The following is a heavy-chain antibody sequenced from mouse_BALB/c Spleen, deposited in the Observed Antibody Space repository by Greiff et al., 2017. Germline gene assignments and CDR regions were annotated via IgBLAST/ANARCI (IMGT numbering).Heavy chain of an antibody. CDR2: ISYSGST. V-gene: IGHV3-8*02. D-gene: IGHD1-1*01. J-gene: IGHJ2*01. CDR3: ARLGSSQGYFDY. CDR1: GDSITSGY. Sequence: EVQLQESGPSLVKPSQTLSLTCSVTGDSITSGYWNWIRKFPGNKLEYMGYISYSGSTYYNPSLKSRISITRDTSKNQYYLQLNSVTTEDTATYYCARLGSSQGYFDYWGQGTTLTVSS.